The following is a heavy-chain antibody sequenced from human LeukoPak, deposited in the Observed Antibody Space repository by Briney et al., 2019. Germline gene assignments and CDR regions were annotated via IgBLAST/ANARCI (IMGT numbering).Heavy chain of an antibody. CDR3: ARMESTTATAFDY. CDR1: GFTVSSNY. D-gene: IGHD4-17*01. V-gene: IGHV3-66*01. Sequence: GGSLRLSCAASGFTVSSNYMSWVRQAPGKGLEWASVIYSGGTTYYANSVKGRFTISRDNSKNTVYLQFNSLRAEDTAVYYCARMESTTATAFDYWGQGTLVTVSS. J-gene: IGHJ4*02. CDR2: IYSGGTT.